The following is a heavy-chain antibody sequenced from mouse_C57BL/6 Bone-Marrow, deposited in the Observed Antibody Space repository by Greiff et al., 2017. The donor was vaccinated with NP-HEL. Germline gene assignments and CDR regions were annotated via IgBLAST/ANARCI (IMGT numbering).Heavy chain of an antibody. CDR3: ARSGSNYGFAY. CDR2: IDPSDSET. V-gene: IGHV1-52*01. D-gene: IGHD2-5*01. CDR1: GYTFTSYW. Sequence: QVQLQQPGAELVKPGASVKVSCKASGYTFTSYWMHWVKQRPIQGLEWIGNIDPSDSETHYNQKFKDKATLTVDKSSSTAYMQLSSLTSEDSAVYYCARSGSNYGFAYWGQGTLVTVSA. J-gene: IGHJ3*01.